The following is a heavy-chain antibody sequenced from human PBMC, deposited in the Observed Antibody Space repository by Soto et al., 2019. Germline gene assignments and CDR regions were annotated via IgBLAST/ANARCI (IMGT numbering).Heavy chain of an antibody. Sequence: QITLKESGPTLVKPTQTLTLTCTFSGLSLSTGGVAVGWIRQPPGKALEWLAVINFKDEKRYSPSLKSRLTITKDTSKNQVVLITTNMDPVDTATYYCAHRPVYAQDWFDPWGQGILVTVSS. CDR2: INFKDEK. J-gene: IGHJ5*02. D-gene: IGHD2-8*01. CDR1: GLSLSTGGVA. CDR3: AHRPVYAQDWFDP. V-gene: IGHV2-5*01.